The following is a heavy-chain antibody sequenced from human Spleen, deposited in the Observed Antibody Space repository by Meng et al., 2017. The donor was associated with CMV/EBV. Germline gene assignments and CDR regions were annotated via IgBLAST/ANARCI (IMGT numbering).Heavy chain of an antibody. Sequence: ASVKVSCKASGYTFTGYYMHWVRQAPGQGLEWMGWINPNSGGTNYAQKFQGRVTMTRDTSISTAYMELSRLRSDDPAVYYCAGPITGTDYGMDVWGQGTTVTVSS. CDR2: INPNSGGT. J-gene: IGHJ6*02. D-gene: IGHD1/OR15-1a*01. CDR1: GYTFTGYY. V-gene: IGHV1-2*02. CDR3: AGPITGTDYGMDV.